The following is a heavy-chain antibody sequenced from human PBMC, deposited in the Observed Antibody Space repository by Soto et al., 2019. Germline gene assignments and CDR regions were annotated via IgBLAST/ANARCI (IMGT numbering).Heavy chain of an antibody. CDR3: ARDLRFSSTNYFDF. CDR2: IDGSSDYT. D-gene: IGHD2-8*01. V-gene: IGHV3-11*06. CDR1: GFLFTDYY. Sequence: GGSLRLSCTASGFLFTDYYMSWIRQPPGKGLEWLAYIDGSSDYTNSADSVKGRFAISRDNAKNSVFLQMNNLRADDTAVYYCARDLRFSSTNYFDFWGRGTLVTVSS. J-gene: IGHJ4*02.